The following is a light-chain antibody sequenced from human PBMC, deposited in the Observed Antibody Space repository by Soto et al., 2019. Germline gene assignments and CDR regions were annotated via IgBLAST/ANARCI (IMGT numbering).Light chain of an antibody. V-gene: IGKV1-5*03. Sequence: DIQMTQSPCTLSASVGDRVTITCRASQSIRSWLAWYQQKTGKAPQLLIYKASSLESGVPSRFSGGGSKTEFTLTISSLQPDDFATYSWQQYNSYWTFGQGTKVEIK. J-gene: IGKJ1*01. CDR2: KAS. CDR1: QSIRSW. CDR3: QQYNSYWT.